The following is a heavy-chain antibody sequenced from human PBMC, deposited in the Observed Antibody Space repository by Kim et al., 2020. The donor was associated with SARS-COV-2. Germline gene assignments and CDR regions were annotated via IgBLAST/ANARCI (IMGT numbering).Heavy chain of an antibody. CDR2: IKQDGSEK. D-gene: IGHD6-19*01. J-gene: IGHJ4*02. CDR1: GFTFSSYW. Sequence: GGSLRLSCAASGFTFSSYWMSWVRQAPGKGLEWVANIKQDGSEKYYVDSVKGRFTISRDNAKNSLYLQMNSLRAEDTAVYYCARDYGRGYSSVTHFDYWGQGTLVTVSS. V-gene: IGHV3-7*01. CDR3: ARDYGRGYSSVTHFDY.